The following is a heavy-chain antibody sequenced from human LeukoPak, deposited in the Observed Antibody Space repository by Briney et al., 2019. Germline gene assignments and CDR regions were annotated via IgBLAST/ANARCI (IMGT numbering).Heavy chain of an antibody. D-gene: IGHD3-9*01. V-gene: IGHV3-64D*06. CDR3: VIVRGYFDSSGSDY. J-gene: IGHJ4*02. Sequence: GGSLRLSCSASGLTFSSYTIHWVRQAPGKGLEFVSAITSNGGSAYYADSVKGRFTISRDNSKNTVYLQMSSLRAEDTAVYYCVIVRGYFDSSGSDYWGQGTLVTVSS. CDR2: ITSNGGSA. CDR1: GLTFSSYT.